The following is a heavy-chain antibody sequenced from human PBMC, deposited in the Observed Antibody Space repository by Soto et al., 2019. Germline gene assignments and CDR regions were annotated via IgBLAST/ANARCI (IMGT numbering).Heavy chain of an antibody. V-gene: IGHV1-18*01. D-gene: IGHD2-2*01. J-gene: IGHJ5*02. CDR1: GYTFTSYG. CDR2: ISAYNGNT. CDR3: ARVEWIVVVPAAAWFDP. Sequence: ASVKVSCKASGYTFTSYGISWVRQAPGQGLEWMGWISAYNGNTNYAQKLQGRVTMTTDTSTSTAYMELRSLRSDDTAVYYCARVEWIVVVPAAAWFDPWGQGTLVTVSS.